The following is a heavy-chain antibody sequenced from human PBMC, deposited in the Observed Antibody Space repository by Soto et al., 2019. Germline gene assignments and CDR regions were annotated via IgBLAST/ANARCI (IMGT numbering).Heavy chain of an antibody. CDR3: ARGGSYDSSRYYFDY. CDR1: GGSISSYY. Sequence: PSETLSLTCTVSGGSISSYYWSWIRQPPGKGLEWIGYIYYSGSTNYNPSLKSRVTISVDTSKNQFSLKLSSVTAADTAVYYCARGGSYDSSRYYFDYWGQGTLVTVSS. CDR2: IYYSGST. V-gene: IGHV4-59*01. D-gene: IGHD3-22*01. J-gene: IGHJ4*02.